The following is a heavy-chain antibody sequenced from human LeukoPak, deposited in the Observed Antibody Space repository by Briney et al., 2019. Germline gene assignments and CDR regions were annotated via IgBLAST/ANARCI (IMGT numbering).Heavy chain of an antibody. V-gene: IGHV3-23*01. CDR1: GFTFSSYA. CDR3: AKIPPPYYDSGSSGT. Sequence: GGSLRLSCAASGFTFSSYAMSWVRQAPGKGLEWVSSITGSGGSTYYADSMKGRFTISRDNSKNTLYLQMNSLRGEDTAVYYCAKIPPPYYDSGSSGTWGQGTLVTVSS. D-gene: IGHD3-10*01. J-gene: IGHJ5*02. CDR2: ITGSGGST.